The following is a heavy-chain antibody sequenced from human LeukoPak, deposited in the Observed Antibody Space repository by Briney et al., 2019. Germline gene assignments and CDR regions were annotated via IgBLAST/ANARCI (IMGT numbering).Heavy chain of an antibody. D-gene: IGHD1-26*01. Sequence: QPGGSLRLSCAASGFTFSSYWMSWVRQAPGKGLEWVANIKQDGSEKYYVDSVKGRFTISRGNAKNSLYLQMNSLRAEDTAVYYCARRKFSGSYSSYYYYYYMTSGAKGPRSPSP. CDR3: ARRKFSGSYSSYYYYYYMTS. J-gene: IGHJ6*03. V-gene: IGHV3-7*01. CDR2: IKQDGSEK. CDR1: GFTFSSYW.